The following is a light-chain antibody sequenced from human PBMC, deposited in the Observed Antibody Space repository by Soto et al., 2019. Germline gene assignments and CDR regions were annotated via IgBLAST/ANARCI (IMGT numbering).Light chain of an antibody. Sequence: QSVLTQPASVSGSPGQSITISCSGSSSDIINYNYVSWYQQHPGQAPKLMIYDVSNRPSGISNRFSGSKSGNTASLTISGLQAEDEADYYCSSKTSTSTLLFGGGTNLTVL. CDR3: SSKTSTSTLL. J-gene: IGLJ2*01. CDR1: SSDIINYNY. CDR2: DVS. V-gene: IGLV2-14*03.